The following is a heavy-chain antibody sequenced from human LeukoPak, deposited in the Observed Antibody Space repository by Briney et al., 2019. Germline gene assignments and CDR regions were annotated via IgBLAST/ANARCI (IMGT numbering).Heavy chain of an antibody. D-gene: IGHD6-19*01. Sequence: GGSLRLSCAGSGFTITNYAFHWVRQAPGKGLEWVSSISSGSSYIDYADSVKGRFTISRDNSKNTLYLQMNSLRAEDTAVYYCAKDVGKRYSSGWYYFDYWGQGTLVTVSS. CDR3: AKDVGKRYSSGWYYFDY. CDR2: ISSGSSYI. J-gene: IGHJ4*02. V-gene: IGHV3-21*04. CDR1: GFTITNYA.